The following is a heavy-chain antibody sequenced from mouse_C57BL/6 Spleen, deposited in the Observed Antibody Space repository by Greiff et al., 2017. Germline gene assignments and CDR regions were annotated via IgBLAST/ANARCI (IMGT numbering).Heavy chain of an antibody. Sequence: VQLQQPGAELVRPGTSVKLSCKASGYTFTSYWLHWVKQRPGQGLEWIGVIDPSDSYTNYNQTFKGKATLTVDTSSSTAYMQLSSLTSEDSAVYYCARVVIYYGNCEGFAYGGQGTLVTGSA. CDR2: IDPSDSYT. D-gene: IGHD2-1*01. J-gene: IGHJ3*01. CDR1: GYTFTSYW. CDR3: ARVVIYYGNCEGFAY. V-gene: IGHV1-59*01.